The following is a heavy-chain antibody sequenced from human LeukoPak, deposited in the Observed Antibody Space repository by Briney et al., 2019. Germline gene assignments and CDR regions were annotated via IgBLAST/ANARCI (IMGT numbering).Heavy chain of an antibody. V-gene: IGHV3-30*18. CDR2: ISYDGSNK. CDR1: GFTFSSYG. CDR3: AKDFSGYYLPGLD. Sequence: GRSLRLSCAASGFTFSSYGMRWVRQAPGKGLEWVAVISYDGSNKYYADSVKGRFTISRDNSKDTLYLQMNSLRAEDTAVYYCAKDFSGYYLPGLDWGQGTLVTVSS. J-gene: IGHJ4*02. D-gene: IGHD3-22*01.